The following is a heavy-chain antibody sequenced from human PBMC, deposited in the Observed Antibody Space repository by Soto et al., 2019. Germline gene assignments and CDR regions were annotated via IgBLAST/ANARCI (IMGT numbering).Heavy chain of an antibody. V-gene: IGHV5-51*01. CDR2: IYPGDSDT. Sequence: TSYWXGWVRQMPGKGMEWMGIIYPGDSDTRYSPSFQGQVTISADKSISTAYLQWSSLKASDTAMYYCARQARGVRKYSSGWPIDYWGQGTLVTLSS. D-gene: IGHD6-19*01. J-gene: IGHJ4*02. CDR3: ARQARGVRKYSSGWPIDY. CDR1: TSYW.